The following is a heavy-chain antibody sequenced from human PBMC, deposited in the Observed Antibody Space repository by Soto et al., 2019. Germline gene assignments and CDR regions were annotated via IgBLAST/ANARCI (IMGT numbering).Heavy chain of an antibody. V-gene: IGHV2-26*01. CDR3: ARRHLAVAVSPWFDP. CDR2: IDSSGEK. D-gene: IGHD6-19*01. Sequence: QVTLKESGPVLVKPTETLTLRCTVSGLSITDSEMGVSWIRQPPGQPLEWLAHIDSSGEKSYRTFLKSRLAISKDTSKSQRVLTMPKMDPADTATYYCARRHLAVAVSPWFDPWGQGIPVTVSS. CDR1: GLSITDSEMG. J-gene: IGHJ5*02.